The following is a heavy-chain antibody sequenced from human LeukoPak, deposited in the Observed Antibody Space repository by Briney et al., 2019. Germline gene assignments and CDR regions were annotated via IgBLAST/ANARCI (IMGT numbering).Heavy chain of an antibody. V-gene: IGHV3-74*01. CDR1: GFTFSSYW. J-gene: IGHJ4*02. D-gene: IGHD6-13*01. CDR2: INNDESTT. Sequence: GGSLRLSCAASGFTFSSYWMHWVRQAPGKGLVWVSLINNDESTTTYADSVKGRFTISRDNAKNTLYLQMNSLRAEDTAVYYCARDTIAAPGDIDYWGQGTLVTVPS. CDR3: ARDTIAAPGDIDY.